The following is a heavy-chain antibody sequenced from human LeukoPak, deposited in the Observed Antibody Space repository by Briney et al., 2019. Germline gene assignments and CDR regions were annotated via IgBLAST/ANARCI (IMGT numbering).Heavy chain of an antibody. D-gene: IGHD7-27*01. CDR3: AKEKTGPYYFDY. CDR1: GFTFSSYS. V-gene: IGHV3-21*01. Sequence: GGSLRVSCAASGFTFSSYSMNWVRQAPGKGLECVSSISSSSSYIYYADSVKGRFTISRDNSKNTLYLQMNSLRAEDTAVYYCAKEKTGPYYFDYWGQGILVTVS. CDR2: ISSSSSYI. J-gene: IGHJ4*02.